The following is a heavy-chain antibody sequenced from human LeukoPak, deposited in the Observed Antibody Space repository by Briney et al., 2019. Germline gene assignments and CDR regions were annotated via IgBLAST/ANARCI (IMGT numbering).Heavy chain of an antibody. CDR1: RVGFGCCA. CDR3: ARDRDRAVAGFSFDI. D-gene: IGHD6-19*01. CDR2: ISSNGGST. V-gene: IGHV3-64*01. Sequence: RLLFEERRVGFGCCALQWVRHAKGKGLEYVSAISSNGGSTYYANSVKGRFTISRDNSKNTLYLQMGSLRAEDMAVYYCARDRDRAVAGFSFDIWGQGTMVTVSS. J-gene: IGHJ3*02.